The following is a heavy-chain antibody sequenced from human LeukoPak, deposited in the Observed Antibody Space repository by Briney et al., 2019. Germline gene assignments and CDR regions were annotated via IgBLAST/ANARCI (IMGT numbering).Heavy chain of an antibody. V-gene: IGHV3-74*01. CDR3: ARTGIAARPKVWFDP. Sequence: GGSLRLSCVASGFTFSSYWMHWVRQAPGKGLVWVSHINSDGRSTTYADSVKGRFTISRDNAKNTLYLQMNSLRAEDTAVYYCARTGIAARPKVWFDPWGQGTLVTVST. D-gene: IGHD6-6*01. CDR1: GFTFSSYW. CDR2: INSDGRST. J-gene: IGHJ5*02.